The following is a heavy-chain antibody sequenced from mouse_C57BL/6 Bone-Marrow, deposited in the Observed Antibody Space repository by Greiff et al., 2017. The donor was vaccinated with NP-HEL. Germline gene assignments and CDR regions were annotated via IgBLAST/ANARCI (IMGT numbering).Heavy chain of an antibody. CDR3: ARNPLDYYGSTGWCLDD. J-gene: IGHJ1*03. CDR2: IHPDSGST. V-gene: IGHV1-64*01. CDR1: GYTFTSYW. D-gene: IGHD1-1*01. Sequence: VKLQQPGAELVKPGASVKLSCTASGYTFTSYWMHWVKQRPGQGLEWIGMIHPDSGSTNYTEKFKSKVTLTVDKSSSTAYLQLSSLTSEDSAVYYSARNPLDYYGSTGWCLDDWGTGTTVTVSS.